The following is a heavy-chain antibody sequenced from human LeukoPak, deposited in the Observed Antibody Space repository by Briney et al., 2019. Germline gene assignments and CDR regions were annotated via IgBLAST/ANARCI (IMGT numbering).Heavy chain of an antibody. CDR2: ISYDGSNK. CDR3: ARDRPVGDIVATVTDWYFDL. D-gene: IGHD5-12*01. CDR1: GFTFSSYG. Sequence: GGSLRLSCAASGFTFSSYGMHWGRQAPGKGLEWVAVISYDGSNKYYADSVKGRFTISRDNSKNTLYLQMNSLRAEDTAVYYCARDRPVGDIVATVTDWYFDLWGRGTLVTVSS. J-gene: IGHJ2*01. V-gene: IGHV3-30*03.